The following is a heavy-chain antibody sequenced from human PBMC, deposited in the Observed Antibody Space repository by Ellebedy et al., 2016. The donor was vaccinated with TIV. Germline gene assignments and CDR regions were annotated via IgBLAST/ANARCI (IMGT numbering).Heavy chain of an antibody. V-gene: IGHV1-2*02. J-gene: IGHJ6*02. D-gene: IGHD2-21*01. CDR2: INPNSGGT. Sequence: ASVKVSCKVSGYTFTGYYMHWVRQAPGQGLEWMGWINPNSGGTNYAQKFQGRVTMTTDTPTSTAYMELRGLRSDDTAVYYCARVWVVVANDMDVWGQGTTVTVSS. CDR3: ARVWVVVANDMDV. CDR1: GYTFTGYY.